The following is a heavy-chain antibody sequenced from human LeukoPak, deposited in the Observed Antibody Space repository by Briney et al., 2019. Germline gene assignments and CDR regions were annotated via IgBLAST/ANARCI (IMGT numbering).Heavy chain of an antibody. V-gene: IGHV3-53*01. Sequence: GGSLRLSCAASGFTFSTNYMSWVRQAPGKGLEWVSVIYSGGSPYYADSVKGRFTISRDNSKNTLYLQMNSLRAEDTAVYYCARDLNYYDSSGYGHWGQGTLVTASS. CDR3: ARDLNYYDSSGYGH. CDR1: GFTFSTNY. J-gene: IGHJ4*02. D-gene: IGHD3-22*01. CDR2: IYSGGSP.